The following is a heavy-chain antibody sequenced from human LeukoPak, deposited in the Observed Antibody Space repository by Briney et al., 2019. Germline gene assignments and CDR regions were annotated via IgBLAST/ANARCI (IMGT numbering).Heavy chain of an antibody. CDR1: GFTFSSYE. CDR2: ISSSGTTI. D-gene: IGHD6-6*01. CDR3: AREGMSSSDPFDY. J-gene: IGHJ4*02. V-gene: IGHV3-48*03. Sequence: GGSLRLSCAASGFTFSSYEMNWVRQAPGKGLEWISYISSSGTTIYYADSVKGRFTISRDNAKNSLYLQMNSLRAEDTAVYYCAREGMSSSDPFDYWGQGTLVTVSS.